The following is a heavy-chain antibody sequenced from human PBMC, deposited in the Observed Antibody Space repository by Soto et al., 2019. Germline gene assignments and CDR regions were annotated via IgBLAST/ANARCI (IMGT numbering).Heavy chain of an antibody. J-gene: IGHJ4*02. D-gene: IGHD4-17*01. CDR2: ISGSGGST. V-gene: IGHV3-23*01. CDR1: GFTFSSYA. Sequence: HPGGSLRLSFAASGFTFSSYAMSWVRQAPGKGLEWVSAISGSGGSTYYADSVKGRFTISRDNSKNTLYLQMNSLRAEDTAVYYCAKDTQDDYGDYFPTGQTAGIDYWGQGTLVTVSS. CDR3: AKDTQDDYGDYFPTGQTAGIDY.